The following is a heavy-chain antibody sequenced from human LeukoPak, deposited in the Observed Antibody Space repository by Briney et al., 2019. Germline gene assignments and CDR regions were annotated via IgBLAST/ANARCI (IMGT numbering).Heavy chain of an antibody. CDR2: IYYSGST. CDR3: ASIDYGGNSRRPFRDY. CDR1: GGSISSSSYY. Sequence: SETLSLTCTVSGGSISSSSYYWGWIRQPPGKGLEWIGSIYYSGSTYYNPSLKSRVTISVDTSKNQFSLKLSSVTAADTAVYYCASIDYGGNSRRPFRDYWGQGTLVTVSS. D-gene: IGHD4-23*01. J-gene: IGHJ4*02. V-gene: IGHV4-39*01.